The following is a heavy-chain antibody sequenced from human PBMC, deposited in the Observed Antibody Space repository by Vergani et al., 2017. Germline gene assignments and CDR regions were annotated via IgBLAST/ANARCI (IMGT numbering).Heavy chain of an antibody. J-gene: IGHJ3*02. Sequence: QVQLVQSGAEVRKPGASVKVSCKASGYTFSSYTISWVRQAPGQGLEWMGRIIPILGIANYAQKFQGRVTITADKSTSTAYMELSSLRSEDTAVYYCARTPTSRRDYGDAFDIWGQGTMVTVSS. CDR2: IIPILGIA. CDR1: GYTFSSYT. D-gene: IGHD4-17*01. CDR3: ARTPTSRRDYGDAFDI. V-gene: IGHV1-69*02.